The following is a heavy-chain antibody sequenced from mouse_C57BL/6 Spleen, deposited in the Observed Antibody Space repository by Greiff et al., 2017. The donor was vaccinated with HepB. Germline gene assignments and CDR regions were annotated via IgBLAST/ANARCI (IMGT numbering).Heavy chain of an antibody. CDR1: GFTFSSYG. J-gene: IGHJ3*01. V-gene: IGHV5-6*01. CDR3: ARQGELGRGDWFSY. D-gene: IGHD4-1*01. Sequence: EVQLVESGGDLVKPGGSLKLSCAASGFTFSSYGMSWVRQTPDKRLEWVATISSGGSYTYYPDSVKGRFTISRDNAKNTLYLQMSSLKSEDTAMYYCARQGELGRGDWFSYWGQGTLVTVSA. CDR2: ISSGGSYT.